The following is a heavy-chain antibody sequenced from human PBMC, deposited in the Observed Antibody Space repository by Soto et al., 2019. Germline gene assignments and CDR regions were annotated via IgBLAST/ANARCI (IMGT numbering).Heavy chain of an antibody. CDR2: IWSDGNNK. V-gene: IGHV3-33*01. CDR3: SRGGYCSSTSCRYYYYYGMDV. CDR1: GFTFSSYG. Sequence: GESLKISCAASGFTFSSYGMHGVRQAPGKGLEWVAVIWSDGNNKYYADSVKGRFTISRDNSKNTLYLQMNSLRAEDTALYFCSRGGYCSSTSCRYYYYYGMDVWGQGTTVTVSS. D-gene: IGHD2-2*01. J-gene: IGHJ6*02.